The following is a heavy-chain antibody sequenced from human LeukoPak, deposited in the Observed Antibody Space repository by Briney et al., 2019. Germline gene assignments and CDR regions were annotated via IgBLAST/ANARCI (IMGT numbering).Heavy chain of an antibody. V-gene: IGHV4-39*01. Sequence: PLGTLSLTSAGSGGSTCGSSYYCGWIRQPPREWLGWIGSIYSSGSTYYNPSLKSRVSISVDTSKNQFSLKLSSVTAADSAVYYCARQISSGWRFDSWGQGTLVTVSS. CDR2: IYSSGST. J-gene: IGHJ4*02. D-gene: IGHD6-25*01. CDR1: GGSTCGSSYY. CDR3: ARQISSGWRFDS.